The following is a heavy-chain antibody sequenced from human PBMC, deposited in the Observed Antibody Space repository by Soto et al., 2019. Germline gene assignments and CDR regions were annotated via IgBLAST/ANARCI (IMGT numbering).Heavy chain of an antibody. V-gene: IGHV2-5*02. CDR2: IYWDDDK. CDR1: GFSLTTSGVA. J-gene: IGHJ4*02. CDR3: AHRPGSGLAFDQ. D-gene: IGHD3-3*01. Sequence: QITLKESGPTLVKPTQTLTLTCTFSGFSLTTSGVAVGWIRQPPGKALEWLALIYWDDDKRYSPSLKNRLTISQDNSKKQVVLTMTNMAPVDTGTYFCAHRPGSGLAFDQWGQGTLVTVSS.